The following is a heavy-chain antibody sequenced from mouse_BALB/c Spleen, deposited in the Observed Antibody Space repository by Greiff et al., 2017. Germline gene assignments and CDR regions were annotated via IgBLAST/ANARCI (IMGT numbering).Heavy chain of an antibody. CDR3: AREGFAY. Sequence: EVKLMESGPELVKPGASVKMSCKASGYTFTSYVMHWVKQKPGQGLEWIGYINPYNDGTKYNEKFKGKATLTSDKSSSTAYMELSSLTSEDSAVYYCAREGFAYWGQGTLVTVSA. V-gene: IGHV1-14*01. CDR2: INPYNDGT. J-gene: IGHJ3*01. CDR1: GYTFTSYV.